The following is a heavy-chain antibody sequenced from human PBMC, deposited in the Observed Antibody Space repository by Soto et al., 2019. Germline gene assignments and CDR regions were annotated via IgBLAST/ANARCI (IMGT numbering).Heavy chain of an antibody. CDR1: GFTFSSYA. J-gene: IGHJ4*02. V-gene: IGHV3-23*01. CDR2: VSGSGGST. Sequence: GGSLTPSCPASGFTFSSYAMSWVRQAPGKGRERVSAVSGSGGSTYYAGAVKGRFTNSRDNSKNSLYLQVNSLRAEDTAVYYCAKDYDILTGYPYFDYWGQGTLVTVSS. D-gene: IGHD3-9*01. CDR3: AKDYDILTGYPYFDY.